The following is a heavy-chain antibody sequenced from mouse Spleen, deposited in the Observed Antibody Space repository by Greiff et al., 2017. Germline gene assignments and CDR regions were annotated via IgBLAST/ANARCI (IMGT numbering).Heavy chain of an antibody. D-gene: IGHD2-1*01. CDR3: AYGNYEYFDV. V-gene: IGHV1-69*01. J-gene: IGHJ1*01. Sequence: QVQLQQPGAELVMPGASVKMSCKASGYTFTDYWMHWVKQRPGQGLEWIGAIDTSDSYTSYNQKFKGKATLTVDESSSTAYMQLSSLTSEDSAVYYCAYGNYEYFDVWGAGTTVTVSS. CDR1: GYTFTDYW. CDR2: IDTSDSYT.